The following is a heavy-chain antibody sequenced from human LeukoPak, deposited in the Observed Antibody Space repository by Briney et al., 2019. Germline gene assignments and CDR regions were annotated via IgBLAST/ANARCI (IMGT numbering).Heavy chain of an antibody. Sequence: SETLSLTCAVYGGSFSGYYWSWIRQPPGKGLEWIGEINHSGSTNYNPSLKSRVTISVGTSKNQFSLKLSSVTAADTAVYYCARHVGDYADAFDIWGQGTMVTVSS. V-gene: IGHV4-34*01. J-gene: IGHJ3*02. CDR3: ARHVGDYADAFDI. CDR1: GGSFSGYY. CDR2: INHSGST. D-gene: IGHD4-17*01.